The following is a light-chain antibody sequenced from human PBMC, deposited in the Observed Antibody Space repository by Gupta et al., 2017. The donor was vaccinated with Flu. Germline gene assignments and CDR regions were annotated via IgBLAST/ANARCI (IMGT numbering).Light chain of an antibody. CDR2: EVF. Sequence: ISCKSSQTLLHDDGKTYLFWYLQKPGRPPHLLIYEVFNRFSRVPDRFIGSGSGTDFTLKISQVEPEDVGVYYCMQSIQLPGTFGQGTKLEIK. V-gene: IGKV2D-29*01. CDR3: MQSIQLPGT. CDR1: QTLLHDDGKTY. J-gene: IGKJ2*01.